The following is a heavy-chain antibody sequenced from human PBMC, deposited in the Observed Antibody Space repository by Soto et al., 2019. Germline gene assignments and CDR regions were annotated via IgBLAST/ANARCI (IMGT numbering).Heavy chain of an antibody. CDR3: ARSYDSSGYYPGV. D-gene: IGHD3-22*01. CDR1: GVSITNNY. V-gene: IGHV4-59*12. CDR2: IYNSGST. J-gene: IGHJ6*02. Sequence: SETLSLTCTVSGVSITNNYWSWIRQPPGKGLEWIGYIYNSGSTNYNPSLNSRVTMSVDTSKNQFSLYLQMNSLRAEDTALYYCARSYDSSGYYPGVWGQGTTVTV.